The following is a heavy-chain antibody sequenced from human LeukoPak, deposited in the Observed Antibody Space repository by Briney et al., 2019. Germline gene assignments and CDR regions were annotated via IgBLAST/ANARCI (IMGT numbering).Heavy chain of an antibody. CDR2: IYYTGST. CDR1: GGSISSGSYY. D-gene: IGHD3-16*01. CDR3: ARDLYLMLGLFDI. Sequence: SETLSLTCSVSGGSISSGSYYWGWIRQPPGKGLEWIGSIYYTGSTYYSPSLKSRVTISVDTSKNQFSLKVTSVTAADTAVYYCARDLYLMLGLFDIWGQGTMVNVSS. V-gene: IGHV4-39*07. J-gene: IGHJ3*02.